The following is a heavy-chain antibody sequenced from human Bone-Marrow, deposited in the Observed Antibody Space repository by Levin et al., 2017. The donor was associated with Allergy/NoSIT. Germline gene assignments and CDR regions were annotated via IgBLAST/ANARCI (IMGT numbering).Heavy chain of an antibody. V-gene: IGHV3-30-3*01. J-gene: IGHJ3*02. CDR1: GFTFSNYD. D-gene: IGHD2-15*01. Sequence: GESLKISCAASGFTFSNYDMQWVRQAPGKGLEWVAVISSDGNTKYYADSVKGRVTISRDNSKNTLYLQMNSLGPEDTSVYYCARDLDVSCGGGCYHDAFDIWGQGTMVTVSS. CDR2: ISSDGNTK. CDR3: ARDLDVSCGGGCYHDAFDI.